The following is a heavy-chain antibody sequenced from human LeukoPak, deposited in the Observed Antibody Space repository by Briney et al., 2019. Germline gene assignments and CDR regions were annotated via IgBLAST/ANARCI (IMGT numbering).Heavy chain of an antibody. CDR3: ASRPRYDGSESYYYGMDV. CDR2: IHHSGST. V-gene: IGHV4-4*02. J-gene: IGHJ6*02. CDR1: GGSMSSNTW. D-gene: IGHD3-10*01. Sequence: SETLSLTCTVSGGSMSSNTWWSWVRQSPGKGLEWIGEIHHSGSTNYNPSLKRRVTVSVDKSKNQFSLKLISVTAADTAVYHCASRPRYDGSESYYYGMDVWGQGTTVTVSS.